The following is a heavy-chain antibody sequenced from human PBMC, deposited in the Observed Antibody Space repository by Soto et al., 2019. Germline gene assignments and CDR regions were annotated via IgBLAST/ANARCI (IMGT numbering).Heavy chain of an antibody. D-gene: IGHD3-10*01. Sequence: QVHLQESGPGLVKPSGTLSLICIVSGDSVTFGHHYWSWIRQPPGKGLEWIGHIFFTGATNYSPSLKSRVTMSVDSSKSQFSLNLTFVAAADSAIYYCARARPDCAGSSLGRRLDVWGQGTTVTVSS. J-gene: IGHJ6*02. V-gene: IGHV4-61*01. CDR3: ARARPDCAGSSLGRRLDV. CDR1: GDSVTFGHHY. CDR2: IFFTGAT.